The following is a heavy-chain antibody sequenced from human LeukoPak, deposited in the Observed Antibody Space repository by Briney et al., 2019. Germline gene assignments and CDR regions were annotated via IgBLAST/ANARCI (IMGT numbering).Heavy chain of an antibody. Sequence: ASVKVSCKASGYTFTSYDINWVRQATGQGLEWMGWMNPNSGNTGYAQKFQGRVTMTRDTSISTAYMELSRLRSDDTAVYYCARDLSLIRYFDWLLLYYWGQGTLVTVSS. J-gene: IGHJ4*02. CDR2: MNPNSGNT. D-gene: IGHD3-9*01. V-gene: IGHV1-8*01. CDR1: GYTFTSYD. CDR3: ARDLSLIRYFDWLLLYY.